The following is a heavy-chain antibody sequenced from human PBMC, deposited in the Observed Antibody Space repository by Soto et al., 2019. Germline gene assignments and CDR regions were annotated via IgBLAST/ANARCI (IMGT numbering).Heavy chain of an antibody. J-gene: IGHJ4*02. CDR1: GGSISSAGYY. CDR2: ISYSGST. D-gene: IGHD5-18*01. Sequence: SETLSLTCTVSGGSISSAGYYWNWVRQPPGKGLEWIGSISYSGSTYYNPSLRSRVIISVDTSKNQFSLKLSSVTAADTAVYYCAREDKSYGYDSWGQGTLVT. CDR3: AREDKSYGYDS. V-gene: IGHV4-31*03.